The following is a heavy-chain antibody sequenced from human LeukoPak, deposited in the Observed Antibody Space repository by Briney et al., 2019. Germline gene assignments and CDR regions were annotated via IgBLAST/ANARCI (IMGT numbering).Heavy chain of an antibody. CDR2: IHSTGTT. Sequence: PSETLSLSCTVSGGSISSYYWSWLRQPPGKELQWIGYIHSTGTTKYNPSLESRVTISVDTSKNQFSLKLSSVTAADTAVYYCAIHVRRDAYNPNDYWGQGTLVTVSS. D-gene: IGHD5-24*01. CDR3: AIHVRRDAYNPNDY. V-gene: IGHV4-4*09. CDR1: GGSISSYY. J-gene: IGHJ4*02.